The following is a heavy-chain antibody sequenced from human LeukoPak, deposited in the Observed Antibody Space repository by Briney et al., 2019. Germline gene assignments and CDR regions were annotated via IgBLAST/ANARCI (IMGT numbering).Heavy chain of an antibody. J-gene: IGHJ4*02. Sequence: ASLKVSFKASGYTFTSYGISWVRQAPGQGLEWMGWISAYNGNTNYAQKLQGRVTMTTDTSTSTAYMELRSLRSDDTAVYYCARQDDILTGRDYWGQGTLVTVSS. D-gene: IGHD3-9*01. CDR1: GYTFTSYG. V-gene: IGHV1-18*01. CDR2: ISAYNGNT. CDR3: ARQDDILTGRDY.